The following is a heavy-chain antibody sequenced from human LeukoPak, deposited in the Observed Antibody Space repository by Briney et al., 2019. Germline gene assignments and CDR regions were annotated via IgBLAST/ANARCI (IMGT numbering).Heavy chain of an antibody. D-gene: IGHD6-13*01. CDR3: AKRTSGSSWYSSDS. Sequence: GGSLRLSCAASGFTFSTYNMNWVRQAPGKGLEWVSTMSGDATSTYYADSVKGRFTISRDNSKTTLFLQMNSLRAEDTAVYYCAKRTSGSSWYSSDSWGQGTLVTVSS. J-gene: IGHJ4*02. CDR1: GFTFSTYN. V-gene: IGHV3-23*01. CDR2: MSGDATST.